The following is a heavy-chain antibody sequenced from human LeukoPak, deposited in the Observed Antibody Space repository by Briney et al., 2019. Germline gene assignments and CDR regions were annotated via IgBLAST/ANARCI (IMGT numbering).Heavy chain of an antibody. V-gene: IGHV3-23*01. CDR2: VSGSGGRT. J-gene: IGHJ4*02. CDR1: GFTFSSYG. CDR3: AKSYASGSFYDY. Sequence: GGSLRLSCAASGFTFSSYGMSWVRQTPGKGLEWVSRVSGSGGRTYYADSVKGRFTISRDNSKNTLSLQMNNLRADDTAVYYCAKSYASGSFYDYWGQGTLVTVSS. D-gene: IGHD3-10*01.